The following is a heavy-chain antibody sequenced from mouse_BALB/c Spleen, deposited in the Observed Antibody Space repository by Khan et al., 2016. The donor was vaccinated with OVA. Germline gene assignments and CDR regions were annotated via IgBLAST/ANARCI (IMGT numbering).Heavy chain of an antibody. CDR1: GFTFSSYS. D-gene: IGHD4-1*01. J-gene: IGHJ3*01. V-gene: IGHV5-6*01. CDR3: ASHLTGSFAY. Sequence: EVELVESGGDLVKPGGSLKLSCAASGFTFSSYSMSWARQTPDKRLEWVATISSGGDYTYYPDSVKGRFTLSRDNARNTLYLQMSSLKSEDTAMYYCASHLTGSFAYWGQGTLVTVSA. CDR2: ISSGGDYT.